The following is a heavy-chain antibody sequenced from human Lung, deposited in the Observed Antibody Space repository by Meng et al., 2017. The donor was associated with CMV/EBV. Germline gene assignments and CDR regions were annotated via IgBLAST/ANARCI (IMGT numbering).Heavy chain of an antibody. CDR1: EFNFNDYG. V-gene: IGHV3-30*03. J-gene: IGHJ6*02. D-gene: IGHD6-13*01. CDR3: ATDIDDSNSNGMVD. Sequence: GESLKISCSASEFNFNDYGMHWVRQAPGKGLEWLALISYDGGYRYFADSVRGRFTISRDNSKKTLYLQMNSLRGEDTAVYYCATDIDDSNSNGMVDWGQGTMVTVSS. CDR2: ISYDGGYR.